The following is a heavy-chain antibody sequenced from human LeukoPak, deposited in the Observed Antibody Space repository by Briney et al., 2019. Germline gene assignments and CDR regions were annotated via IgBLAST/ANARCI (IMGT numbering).Heavy chain of an antibody. CDR3: ARIAVAGTTGDY. J-gene: IGHJ4*02. D-gene: IGHD6-19*01. CDR2: IYHSGST. Sequence: SETLSLTCTVSGGSISSSTYYWGWIRQPPGRGPEWIGSIYHSGSTYYNPSLKSRVTISVDTSKNQFSLKLSSVTAADTAVYYCARIAVAGTTGDYWGQGTLVTVSS. CDR1: GGSISSSTYY. V-gene: IGHV4-39*07.